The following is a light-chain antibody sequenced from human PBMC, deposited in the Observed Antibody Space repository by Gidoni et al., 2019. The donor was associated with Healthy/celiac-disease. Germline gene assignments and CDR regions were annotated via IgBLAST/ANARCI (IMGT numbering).Light chain of an antibody. J-gene: IGLJ1*01. CDR1: SSDVGGYNY. CDR3: SSYTSSSTLLV. V-gene: IGLV2-14*01. CDR2: EVS. Sequence: QSALTPPASVSGSPGQSITISCTGTSSDVGGYNYVSWYQQHPGKAPKLMIYEVSNRPSGVSNRFSGSKSGNTASLTISGLQAEDEADYYCSSYTSSSTLLVFGTGTKVTVL.